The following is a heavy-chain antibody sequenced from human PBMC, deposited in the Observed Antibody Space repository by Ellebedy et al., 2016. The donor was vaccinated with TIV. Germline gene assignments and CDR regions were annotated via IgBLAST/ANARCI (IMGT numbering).Heavy chain of an antibody. J-gene: IGHJ5*02. V-gene: IGHV4-59*01. CDR3: ARGMTTVNP. CDR2: ITYSGST. CDR1: GDSISSYY. D-gene: IGHD4-17*01. Sequence: MPSETLSLTCTVSGDSISSYYWSWIRQPPGKGLEWIGYITYSGSTNYSPSLKSRVTLSLDTSKNQVSLKLNSVTAADTALYYCARGMTTVNPWGQGTLVTVSS.